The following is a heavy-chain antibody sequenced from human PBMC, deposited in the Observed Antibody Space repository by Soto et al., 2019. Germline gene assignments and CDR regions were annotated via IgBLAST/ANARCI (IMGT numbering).Heavy chain of an antibody. J-gene: IGHJ4*02. CDR2: IYYSGST. D-gene: IGHD2-21*02. CDR1: GGSINSRSYY. Sequence: PSETLSLTCTVSGGSINSRSYYWGWIRQSPGKGLEWIGSIYYSGSTYYNPSLKSRVAMSVDTSKNQFSLKLRSVSAADTAVYYCARQRTSVVTQAYFDDWGQGILVTVSS. V-gene: IGHV4-39*01. CDR3: ARQRTSVVTQAYFDD.